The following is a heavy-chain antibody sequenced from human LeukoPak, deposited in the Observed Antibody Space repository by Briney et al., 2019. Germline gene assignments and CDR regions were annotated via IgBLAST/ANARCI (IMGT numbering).Heavy chain of an antibody. D-gene: IGHD5-18*01. V-gene: IGHV4-39*07. Sequence: PSETLSLTCTVSGGSLTTTSYYWGWMRQLPGKGLEWIGSIYYRGTTYYNPSLKSRFTISVDTSKNRFSLKLKSVTAADTAVYYCARDAYSYGYFDYWGLGTLATVSS. CDR3: ARDAYSYGYFDY. CDR1: GGSLTTTSYY. CDR2: IYYRGTT. J-gene: IGHJ4*02.